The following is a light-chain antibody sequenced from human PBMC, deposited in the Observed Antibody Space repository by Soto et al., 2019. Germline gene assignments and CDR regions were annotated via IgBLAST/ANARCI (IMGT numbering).Light chain of an antibody. CDR3: SSYAGSYNFPLYV. Sequence: QSALTQPASVSGSPGQSITISCTGTSNDVGGYNYVSWYQQYPDKAPTLIIYDVSNRPSGVPDRFSGSKSGNTASLTVSGLQAEDEADYYCSSYAGSYNFPLYVFGTGTKVTVL. V-gene: IGLV2-8*01. J-gene: IGLJ1*01. CDR2: DVS. CDR1: SNDVGGYNY.